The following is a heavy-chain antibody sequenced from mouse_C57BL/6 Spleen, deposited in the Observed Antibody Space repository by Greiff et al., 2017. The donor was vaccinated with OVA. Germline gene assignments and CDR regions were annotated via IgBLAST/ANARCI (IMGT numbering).Heavy chain of an antibody. J-gene: IGHJ2*01. CDR3: ARGDDYNYFDY. D-gene: IGHD2-4*01. Sequence: QVHVKQSGAELARPGASVKLSCKASGYTFTSYGISWVKQRTGQGLEWIGEIYPRSGNTYYNEKFKGKATLTADKSSSTAYMELRSLTSEDSAVYFCARGDDYNYFDYWGQGTTLTVSS. CDR1: GYTFTSYG. CDR2: IYPRSGNT. V-gene: IGHV1-81*01.